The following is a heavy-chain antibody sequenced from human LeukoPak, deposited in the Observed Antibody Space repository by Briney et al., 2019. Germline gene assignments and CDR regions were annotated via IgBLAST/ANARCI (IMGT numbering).Heavy chain of an antibody. V-gene: IGHV3-23*01. D-gene: IGHD2-8*01. CDR1: GFTFSNYA. CDR2: ITGSGGRT. CDR3: GGTSGPSV. Sequence: GGSLRLSCAVSGFTFSNYAMSWVRQAPGKGLEWVSSITGSGGRTYYADSVKGRFTISRDNSKNTLHLQMNSLRAEDTAVYYCGGTSGPSVGGQGTLVTVSS. J-gene: IGHJ4*02.